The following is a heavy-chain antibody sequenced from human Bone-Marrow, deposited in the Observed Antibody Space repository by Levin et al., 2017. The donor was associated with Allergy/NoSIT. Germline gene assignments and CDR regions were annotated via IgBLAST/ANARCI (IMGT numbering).Heavy chain of an antibody. J-gene: IGHJ4*02. CDR2: ISGTSDYI. CDR1: GFSLTTYS. D-gene: IGHD3-10*01. Sequence: LSLTCAASGFSLTTYSMNWIRQAPGKGLEWVASISGTSDYIFYADSVKGRFTVSRDNFENSLFLQMNSLRDEDTAVYYCARDLSYYGSGSYYYFDHWGQGIPVTVSS. V-gene: IGHV3-21*01. CDR3: ARDLSYYGSGSYYYFDH.